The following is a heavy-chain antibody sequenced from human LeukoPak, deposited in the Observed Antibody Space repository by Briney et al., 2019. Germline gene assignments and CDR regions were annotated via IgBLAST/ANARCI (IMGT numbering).Heavy chain of an antibody. V-gene: IGHV7-4-1*02. CDR3: ARAFQSLGGLSLPDY. J-gene: IGHJ4*02. CDR2: IHPSTGKP. D-gene: IGHD3-16*02. Sequence: ASVKVSCMASGYSFTNYAMNWVRQAPGQGLEWMGWIHPSTGKPKYAQGFTGRFVFSLDTSVSTTYLQISSLKAEDTAVYFCARAFQSLGGLSLPDYWGQGTLVTVSS. CDR1: GYSFTNYA.